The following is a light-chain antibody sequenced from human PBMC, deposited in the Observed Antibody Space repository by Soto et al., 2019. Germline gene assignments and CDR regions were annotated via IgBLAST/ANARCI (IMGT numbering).Light chain of an antibody. CDR1: QSIVHSEGNTY. V-gene: IGKV2-24*01. CDR3: MQASQFPWT. J-gene: IGKJ1*01. Sequence: DVVLTQTPLSSPVTVGQPASISCRSSQSIVHSEGNTYLSWLHQRPGQPPRILIYKISMRFSRVPDRFSGSGAGTDFTLKISSVESEDVGVYYCMQASQFPWTFGQGTKVEIK. CDR2: KIS.